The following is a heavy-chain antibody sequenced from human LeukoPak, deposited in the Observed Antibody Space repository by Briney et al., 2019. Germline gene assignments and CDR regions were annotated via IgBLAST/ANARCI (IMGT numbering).Heavy chain of an antibody. D-gene: IGHD6-13*01. CDR2: ISSSSSYI. CDR1: GFTFSSYW. V-gene: IGHV3-21*01. CDR3: ARRVAAAGIGD. J-gene: IGHJ4*02. Sequence: PGGSLRLSCAASGFTFSSYWMRWVRQAPGKGLEWVSSISSSSSYIYYADSVKGRFTISRDNAKNSLYLQMNSLRAEDTAVYYCARRVAAAGIGDWGQGTLVTVSS.